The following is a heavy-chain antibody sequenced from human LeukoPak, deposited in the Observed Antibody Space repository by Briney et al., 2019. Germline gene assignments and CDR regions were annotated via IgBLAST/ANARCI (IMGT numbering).Heavy chain of an antibody. CDR1: GGSFSGYY. D-gene: IGHD3-22*01. J-gene: IGHJ4*02. V-gene: IGHV4-34*01. CDR3: ARVRRLPTYYYDSSGYPTLYCFDY. Sequence: PSETLSLTCAVYGGSFSGYYWSWIRQPPGKGLEWIGEINHSGSTNYNPSLKSRVTISVDTSKNQFSLKLSSVTAADTAVYYCARVRRLPTYYYDSSGYPTLYCFDYWGQGTLVTVSS. CDR2: INHSGST.